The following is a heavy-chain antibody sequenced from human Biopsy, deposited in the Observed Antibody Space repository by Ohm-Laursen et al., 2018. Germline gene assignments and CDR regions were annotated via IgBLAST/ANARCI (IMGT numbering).Heavy chain of an antibody. D-gene: IGHD6-19*01. CDR3: AKASGYSSGWPIDY. V-gene: IGHV3-30*18. J-gene: IGHJ4*02. Sequence: RSLRLSCAVSGFTFRTYEMNWVRQAPGKGLEWVALISYDGSYKNYGDSVKGRFTISRDNSKNTLYLQMHSLRAEDTAFYYCAKASGYSSGWPIDYWGQGNLVTVSS. CDR1: GFTFRTYE. CDR2: ISYDGSYK.